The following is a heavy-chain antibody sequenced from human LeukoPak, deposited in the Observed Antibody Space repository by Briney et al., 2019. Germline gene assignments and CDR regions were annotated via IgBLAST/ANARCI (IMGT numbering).Heavy chain of an antibody. Sequence: GGSLRLSCAASGFTFSSYAMSWVRQAPGKGLEWVSAISGSGGSTYYADSVKGRFTISRDNSKNTLYLQMNSLRAEDTAVYYCAKDLLSGSNYYYYYMDVWGKGTTVTVSS. V-gene: IGHV3-23*01. J-gene: IGHJ6*03. CDR2: ISGSGGST. CDR1: GFTFSSYA. CDR3: AKDLLSGSNYYYYYMDV. D-gene: IGHD3-10*01.